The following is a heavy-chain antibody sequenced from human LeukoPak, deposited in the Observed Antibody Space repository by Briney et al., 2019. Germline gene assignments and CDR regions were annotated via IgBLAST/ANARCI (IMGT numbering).Heavy chain of an antibody. CDR2: IIPIFGTA. CDR1: GGTFSSYA. V-gene: IGHV1-69*13. J-gene: IGHJ3*02. Sequence: SVKVSCKASGGTFSSYAISWVRQAPGQGLEWMGGIIPIFGTANYAQKFQGRVTITADESTSTAYMELSSLRSEDTAVYYCARDQGVVVPGPIAFDIWGQGTKVTVSS. CDR3: ARDQGVVVPGPIAFDI. D-gene: IGHD2-21*01.